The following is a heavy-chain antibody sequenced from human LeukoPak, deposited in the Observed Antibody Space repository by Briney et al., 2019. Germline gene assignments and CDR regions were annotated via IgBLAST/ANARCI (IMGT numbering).Heavy chain of an antibody. CDR3: ARIRGDIVATMEGPFDY. Sequence: SETLSLTCTVSGGSISSSSAYWGWIRQPPGKGLEWIGSIYYSGSTYYNPSLKSRVTISVDTSKNQFSLKLSSVTAADTAVYYCARIRGDIVATMEGPFDYWGQGTLVTVSS. D-gene: IGHD5-12*01. V-gene: IGHV4-39*07. J-gene: IGHJ4*02. CDR2: IYYSGST. CDR1: GGSISSSSAY.